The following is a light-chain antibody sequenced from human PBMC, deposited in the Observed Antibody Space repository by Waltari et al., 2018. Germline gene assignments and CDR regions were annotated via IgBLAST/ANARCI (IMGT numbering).Light chain of an antibody. CDR3: KETYTPPWT. J-gene: IGKJ1*01. CDR1: QSVSTH. V-gene: IGKV1-39*01. CDR2: SAS. Sequence: DIQMTQSPLSLSASVGDRVTVTCRASQSVSTHLNWYQHKPGKAPELLVYSASFLETGVPSRFSAGGSGTDFNFTITAVQPEDFATYYCKETYTPPWTFGPGTRLEIK.